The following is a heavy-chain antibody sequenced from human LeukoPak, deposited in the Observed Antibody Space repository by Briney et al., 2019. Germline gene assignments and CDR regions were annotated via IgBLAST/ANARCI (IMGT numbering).Heavy chain of an antibody. Sequence: GESLKISCKGSGYSFTTYWIGWVRQMPGKGLEWMGIIYPGDSDTRYSPSFQGQVTISADKSISTAYLQWSSLKASDTAMYYCARPGYSSGWTDLGAFDIWGQGTMVTVSS. J-gene: IGHJ3*02. CDR1: GYSFTTYW. CDR3: ARPGYSSGWTDLGAFDI. CDR2: IYPGDSDT. V-gene: IGHV5-51*01. D-gene: IGHD6-19*01.